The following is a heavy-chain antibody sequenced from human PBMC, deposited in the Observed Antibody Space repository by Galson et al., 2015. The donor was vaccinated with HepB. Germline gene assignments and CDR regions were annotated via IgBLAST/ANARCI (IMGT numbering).Heavy chain of an antibody. J-gene: IGHJ6*02. V-gene: IGHV3-21*01. D-gene: IGHD2-2*02. CDR2: ISDTSSFI. CDR3: AGGEILYLYGMDV. Sequence: SLRLSFAASGFTFSIYSMNWVRQAPGKGLEWVSPISDTSSFIYYADSVKGRFTISRDNAKNSLYLQMNSLRAEDTAVYYCAGGEILYLYGMDVWGQGTTVTVSS. CDR1: GFTFSIYS.